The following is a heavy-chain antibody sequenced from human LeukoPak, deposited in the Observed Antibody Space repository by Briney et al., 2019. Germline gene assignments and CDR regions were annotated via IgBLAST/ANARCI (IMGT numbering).Heavy chain of an antibody. V-gene: IGHV3-30*18. CDR2: ISYDGSNK. J-gene: IGHJ4*02. CDR3: AKGSRMIVVVAHFDY. CDR1: GFTFSSYG. D-gene: IGHD3-22*01. Sequence: GGSLRLSCAASGFTFSSYGMHWVRQAPGKGLEWVAVISYDGSNKYYADSVKGRFTISRDNSKNTLYLQMNSLRAEDTAVYYCAKGSRMIVVVAHFDYWGQGTLVTVSS.